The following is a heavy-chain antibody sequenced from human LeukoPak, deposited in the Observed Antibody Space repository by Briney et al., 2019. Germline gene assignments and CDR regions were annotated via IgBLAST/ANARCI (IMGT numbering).Heavy chain of an antibody. CDR3: ATGCVGSPNCQTTGYDH. V-gene: IGHV3-23*01. D-gene: IGHD2-2*01. Sequence: GGSLRLSCAASGFTFSIYAMIWVRQAPGKGLEWVSGISDSGRNTYYSDSVKGRFTISGDNSESTVYLQMNSLTAEDTAQYYCATGCVGSPNCQTTGYDHWGQGTLATVSS. CDR2: ISDSGRNT. CDR1: GFTFSIYA. J-gene: IGHJ4*02.